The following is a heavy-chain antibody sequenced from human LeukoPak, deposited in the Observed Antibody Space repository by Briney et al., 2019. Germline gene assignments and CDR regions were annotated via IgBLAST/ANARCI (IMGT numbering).Heavy chain of an antibody. CDR1: GYTFTGYY. J-gene: IGHJ3*02. CDR3: ARENGGSSWLDDAFDI. D-gene: IGHD6-13*01. Sequence: ASVKVSCKASGYTFTGYYMHWVRQAPGQGLEWMGWINPNSGGTNYAQKFQGRVTMTRDTSISTAYMELSRLRSDDTAVYYCARENGGSSWLDDAFDIWGQGTMVTVSS. CDR2: INPNSGGT. V-gene: IGHV1-2*02.